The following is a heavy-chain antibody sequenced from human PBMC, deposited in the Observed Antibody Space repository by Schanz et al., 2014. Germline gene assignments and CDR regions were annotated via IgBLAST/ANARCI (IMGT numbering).Heavy chain of an antibody. Sequence: VQLVESGGGVVQPGGSLRLSCAASGFIFNTYCMSWVRQAPGKGLEWVASINQDGYDKHYVDSVEGRFTISRDNAKKSLYLQMNTLRAEDTAIYYCARVEGSSGSASSYRALNVWGQGTTVTVSS. CDR1: GFIFNTYC. J-gene: IGHJ3*01. CDR2: INQDGYDK. D-gene: IGHD3-10*01. CDR3: ARVEGSSGSASSYRALNV. V-gene: IGHV3-7*01.